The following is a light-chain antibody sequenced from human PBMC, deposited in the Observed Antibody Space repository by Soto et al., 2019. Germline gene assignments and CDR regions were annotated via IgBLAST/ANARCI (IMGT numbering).Light chain of an antibody. CDR2: GAS. CDR1: QSVSSSY. V-gene: IGKV3-20*01. CDR3: QQYASSPWT. J-gene: IGKJ1*01. Sequence: ESVLTQSPDTLSLSPGERATLSCRASQSVSSSYLAWYQQKPGQAPRLLIYGASSRATGIPDRFSGSGSGTDFTLTISSLEPEAFALYYCQQYASSPWTFGQGTKVEI.